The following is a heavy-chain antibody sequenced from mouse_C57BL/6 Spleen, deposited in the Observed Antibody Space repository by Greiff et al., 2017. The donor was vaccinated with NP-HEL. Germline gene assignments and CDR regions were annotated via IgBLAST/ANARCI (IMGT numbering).Heavy chain of an antibody. D-gene: IGHD1-1*01. Sequence: VMLVESGAELVKPGASVKMSCKASGYTFTTYPIEWMKQNHGKSLEWIGNFHPYNDDTKYNEKFKGKATLTVEKSSSTVYLELSRLTSDDSAVYYCARGYGSSGSFDYWGQGTTLTVSS. J-gene: IGHJ2*01. CDR2: FHPYNDDT. CDR1: GYTFTTYP. CDR3: ARGYGSSGSFDY. V-gene: IGHV1-47*01.